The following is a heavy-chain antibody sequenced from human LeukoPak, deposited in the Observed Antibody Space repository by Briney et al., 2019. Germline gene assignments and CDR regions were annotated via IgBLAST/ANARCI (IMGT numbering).Heavy chain of an antibody. CDR3: ARAPTFSGWFDY. CDR2: ISSSSSYI. V-gene: IGHV3-21*01. D-gene: IGHD6-19*01. Sequence: PGGSLRLSCAASGFTFSGSAMHWVRQAPGKGLEWVSSISSSSSYIYYADSVKGRFTISRDNAKNSLYLQMNSLRVEDTAVYYCARAPTFSGWFDYWGQGTLVTVSS. J-gene: IGHJ4*02. CDR1: GFTFSGSA.